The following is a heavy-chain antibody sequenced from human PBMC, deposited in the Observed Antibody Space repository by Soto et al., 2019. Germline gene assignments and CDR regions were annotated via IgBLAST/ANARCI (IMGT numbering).Heavy chain of an antibody. V-gene: IGHV3-30-3*01. D-gene: IGHD2-15*01. J-gene: IGHJ4*02. CDR2: ISADGSSQ. CDR3: ARPVVAGTPDY. CDR1: GFTFSRSP. Sequence: QVQLVESGGGEVQPGTSLRLSCAASGFTFSRSPMHWVRQAPGKGLDWVGLISADGSSQHYADSVRGRFIISRDNFRKTMSLQMDRLKPEDTAVYYCARPVVAGTPDYWGQGALVSVSS.